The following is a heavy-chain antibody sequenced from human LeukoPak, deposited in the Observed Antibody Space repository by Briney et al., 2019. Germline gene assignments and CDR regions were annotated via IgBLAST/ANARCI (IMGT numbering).Heavy chain of an antibody. Sequence: GGSLRLSCAASGFTSSNYWMSWVRQAPGKGLEWVAVISYDGSSKYYADSVKGRFTISRDNSKNTLYLQMNSLRAEDTAVYYCAKEDSGSYYSFDYWGQGTLVTVSS. CDR2: ISYDGSSK. CDR3: AKEDSGSYYSFDY. J-gene: IGHJ4*02. V-gene: IGHV3-30*18. D-gene: IGHD1-26*01. CDR1: GFTSSNYW.